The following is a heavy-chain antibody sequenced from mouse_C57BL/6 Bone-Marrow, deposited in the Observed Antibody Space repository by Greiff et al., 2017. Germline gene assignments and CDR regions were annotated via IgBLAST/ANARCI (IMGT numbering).Heavy chain of an antibody. CDR1: GYTFTSYW. Sequence: QVQLQQPGPELVKPGASVKLSCKASGYTFTSYWMHWVKQRPGQGLEWIGNINPSNGGTNYNEKFKSKATLTVDKSSSTSYMQLSSLASEDSAVYDCARDLRRGAWFAYWGQGTLVTVSA. J-gene: IGHJ3*01. CDR3: ARDLRRGAWFAY. CDR2: INPSNGGT. D-gene: IGHD2-12*01. V-gene: IGHV1-53*01.